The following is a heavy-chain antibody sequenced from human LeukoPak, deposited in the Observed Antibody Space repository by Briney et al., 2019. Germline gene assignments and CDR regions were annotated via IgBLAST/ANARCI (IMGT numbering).Heavy chain of an antibody. CDR3: ARTEESGYSYGYFGYYYYMDV. CDR1: GGSISSYY. Sequence: SETLSLTCTVSGGSISSYYWSWIRQPPGKGLEYIGYIYYSGSTNYNPSLKSRVTISVDTSKNQFSLKLSSVTAADTAVYYCARTEESGYSYGYFGYYYYMDVWGKGTTVTISS. J-gene: IGHJ6*03. CDR2: IYYSGST. V-gene: IGHV4-59*01. D-gene: IGHD5-18*01.